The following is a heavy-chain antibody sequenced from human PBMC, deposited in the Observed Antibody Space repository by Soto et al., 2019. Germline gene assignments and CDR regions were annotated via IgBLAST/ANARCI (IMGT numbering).Heavy chain of an antibody. CDR2: FDPEDGET. CDR1: GYTLTELS. V-gene: IGHV1-24*01. Sequence: ASVKVSCKVSGYTLTELSMHWVRQAPGKGLEWMGGFDPEDGETIYAQKFQGRVTMTEDTSTDTAYMELSSLRSEDTAVYYCATDGGYSGYDLFHYWGQGTLVTVSS. CDR3: ATDGGYSGYDLFHY. D-gene: IGHD5-12*01. J-gene: IGHJ4*02.